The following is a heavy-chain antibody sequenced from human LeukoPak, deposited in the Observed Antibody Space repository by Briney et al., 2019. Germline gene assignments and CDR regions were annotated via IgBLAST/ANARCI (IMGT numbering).Heavy chain of an antibody. CDR2: INHSGST. CDR1: GGSFSGYY. CDR3: ARSGYSGYLPHY. V-gene: IGHV4-34*01. Sequence: SETLSLTCAVYGGSFSGYYWSWIRQPPGKGLEWIGEINHSGSTNYNPSLKSRVTISVDTSKNQFSLKLSSVTAADTAVHYCARSGYSGYLPHYWGQGTLVTVSS. D-gene: IGHD5-12*01. J-gene: IGHJ4*02.